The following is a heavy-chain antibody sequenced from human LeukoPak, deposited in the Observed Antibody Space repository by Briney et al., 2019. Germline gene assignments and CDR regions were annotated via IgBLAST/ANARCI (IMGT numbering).Heavy chain of an antibody. V-gene: IGHV1-2*06. D-gene: IGHD3-22*01. Sequence: ASVKVSCKASGFTFTSYDINWVRQAPGQGLEWMGRINPSSGDTNYAQKFQGRVIMTRDTSISTAYMELSRLRSDDTAVYYCASGSYYDSSDYYYFRKWGQGTLVTVSS. CDR3: ASGSYYDSSDYYYFRK. J-gene: IGHJ4*02. CDR2: INPSSGDT. CDR1: GFTFTSYD.